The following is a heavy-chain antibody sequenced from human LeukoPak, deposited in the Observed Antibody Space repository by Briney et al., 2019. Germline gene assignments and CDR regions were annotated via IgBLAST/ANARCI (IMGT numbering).Heavy chain of an antibody. CDR2: IYYSGSA. CDR1: GGSISSSSYY. J-gene: IGHJ6*03. V-gene: IGHV4-39*07. Sequence: SETLSLTCTVSGGSISSSSYYWGWIRQPPGKGLEWIGSIYYSGSAYYNPSLKSRVTISVDTSKNQFSLKLSSVTAADTAVYYCARDSPITMVRGVIYYYYYMDVWGKGTTVTISS. D-gene: IGHD3-10*01. CDR3: ARDSPITMVRGVIYYYYYMDV.